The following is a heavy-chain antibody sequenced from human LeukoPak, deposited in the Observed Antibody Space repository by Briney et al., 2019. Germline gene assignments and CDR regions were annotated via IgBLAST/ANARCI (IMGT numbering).Heavy chain of an antibody. Sequence: ASVKVSCKASGYTFTSYGISWVRQAPRQGLEWMGWISAFNANTNYAQKFQGRVTMTTDTSTSTVYMDLRNLRSDDTAVYYCARDLDIVVVAAALRHYGLDVWGQGITVTVSS. CDR3: ARDLDIVVVAAALRHYGLDV. J-gene: IGHJ6*02. D-gene: IGHD2-15*01. V-gene: IGHV1-18*01. CDR2: ISAFNANT. CDR1: GYTFTSYG.